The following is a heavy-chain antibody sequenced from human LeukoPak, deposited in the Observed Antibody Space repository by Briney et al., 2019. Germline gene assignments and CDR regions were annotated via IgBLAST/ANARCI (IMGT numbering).Heavy chain of an antibody. D-gene: IGHD2-15*01. V-gene: IGHV4-39*01. J-gene: IGHJ5*02. CDR1: GGSISSSSYY. CDR3: ARNALVVVAATSWFDP. Sequence: SETLSLTCTVSGGSISSSSYYWGWIRQPPGKGLEWIGSIYYSGSTYYNPSLKSRVTISVGTSKNQFSLKLSSVTAADTAVYYCARNALVVVAATSWFDPWGQGTLVTVSS. CDR2: IYYSGST.